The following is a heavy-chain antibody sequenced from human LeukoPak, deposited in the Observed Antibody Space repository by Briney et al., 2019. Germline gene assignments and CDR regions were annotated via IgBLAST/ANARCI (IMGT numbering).Heavy chain of an antibody. V-gene: IGHV3-23*01. CDR3: AKDRRWIQENFFDY. Sequence: GGSLRLSCAASGFTFSGYAMSWVRQAPGKGLEWVSVISDSGTTTYYADSVKGRFTISRDNSKNTLYLQLNTLRDEDTAVYFCAKDRRWIQENFFDYWGQGTLVTVSS. CDR1: GFTFSGYA. D-gene: IGHD5-24*01. CDR2: ISDSGTTT. J-gene: IGHJ4*02.